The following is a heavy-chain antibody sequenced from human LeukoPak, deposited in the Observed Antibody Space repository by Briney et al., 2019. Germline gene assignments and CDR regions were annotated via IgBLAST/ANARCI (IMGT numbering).Heavy chain of an antibody. CDR2: ISSSSSYI. Sequence: GGSLRLSCAASGFTFSSYSMNWVRQAPGKGLEWVSSISSSSSYIYYADSVKGRFTISRDNAKNSLYLQMNSLRAEDTAVYYCARDVRVGATKWFDPWGQGTLVTVSS. CDR1: GFTFSSYS. V-gene: IGHV3-21*01. D-gene: IGHD1-26*01. CDR3: ARDVRVGATKWFDP. J-gene: IGHJ5*02.